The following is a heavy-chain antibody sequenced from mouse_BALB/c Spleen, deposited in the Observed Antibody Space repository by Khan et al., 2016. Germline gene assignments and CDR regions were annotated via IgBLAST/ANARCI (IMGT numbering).Heavy chain of an antibody. D-gene: IGHD2-14*01. CDR3: ARGTPLAD. Sequence: QVQLKQSGAELVRPGSSVKISCKASGYVFSSYWMNWVKQRPGQGLEWIGQIYPGDGDTYYNGKFKVKVTLTADKSSSTAYMQLSSLTSEDSAVHFCARGTPLADWGQGTLVTVAA. J-gene: IGHJ3*01. CDR1: GYVFSSYW. V-gene: IGHV1-80*01. CDR2: IYPGDGDT.